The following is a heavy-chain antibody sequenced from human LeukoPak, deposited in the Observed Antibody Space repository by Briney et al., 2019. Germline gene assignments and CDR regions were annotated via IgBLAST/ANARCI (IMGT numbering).Heavy chain of an antibody. CDR1: GFTFSAYA. D-gene: IGHD6-13*01. CDR2: ISSSSNI. V-gene: IGHV3-69-1*01. Sequence: PGGSLRLSCTASGFTFSAYAMNWVRQAPGKGLQWIASISSSSNIFYADSLKGRFTISKDNAKSSLYLQLNSLRAEDTAVYYCAREGYSNPFDYWGQGTLVTVSS. J-gene: IGHJ4*02. CDR3: AREGYSNPFDY.